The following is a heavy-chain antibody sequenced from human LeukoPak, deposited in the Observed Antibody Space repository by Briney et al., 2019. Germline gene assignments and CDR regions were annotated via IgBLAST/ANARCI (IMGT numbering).Heavy chain of an antibody. Sequence: PGGSLRLSCAASGFTFSDYDMHWVRQATGKGLEWVSAIGTAGDTYYTGSVKGRFTISRDNAKNSLYLQMNSLRAEDTALYYCAKEVTGYFDYWGQGTLVTVSS. CDR3: AKEVTGYFDY. CDR1: GFTFSDYD. V-gene: IGHV3-13*01. CDR2: IGTAGDT. J-gene: IGHJ4*02. D-gene: IGHD3-9*01.